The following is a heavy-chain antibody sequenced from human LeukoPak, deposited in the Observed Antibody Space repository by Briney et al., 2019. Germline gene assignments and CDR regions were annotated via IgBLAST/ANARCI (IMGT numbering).Heavy chain of an antibody. Sequence: GGSLRLSCAASGFTFSSYSMNWVRQAPGKGLEWVLSISSSSSYIYYADSVKGRFTISKDNAKNSLYLQMNSLRAEDTAVYYCARDDSGYAFDYWGQGTLVTVSS. J-gene: IGHJ4*02. D-gene: IGHD5-12*01. CDR1: GFTFSSYS. CDR2: ISSSSSYI. CDR3: ARDDSGYAFDY. V-gene: IGHV3-21*01.